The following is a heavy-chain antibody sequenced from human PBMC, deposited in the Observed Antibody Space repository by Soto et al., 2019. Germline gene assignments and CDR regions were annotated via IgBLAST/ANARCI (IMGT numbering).Heavy chain of an antibody. V-gene: IGHV3-23*01. CDR1: GFTFSSYA. J-gene: IGHJ4*02. CDR2: ISGSGGST. CDR3: AKDLRYSSSPANY. Sequence: LRLSCAASGFTFSSYAMSWVRQAPGKGLEWVSAISGSGGSTYYAASVKGRSTISRDNSKNTLYLQMNRLRAEDTAVYYCAKDLRYSSSPANYWGQGTLVTVSS. D-gene: IGHD6-13*01.